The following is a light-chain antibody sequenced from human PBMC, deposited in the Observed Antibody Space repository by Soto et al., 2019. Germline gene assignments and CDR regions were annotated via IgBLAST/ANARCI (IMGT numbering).Light chain of an antibody. J-gene: IGKJ1*01. CDR2: GSS. CDR3: QQDNSYPWT. CDR1: QGVSDW. Sequence: DIQMTQSASSVSASVGDSVTITCRASQGVSDWVAWDQQKPGEAPKLLIYGSSSLLSGVPSRFSGTRSGTDFTLTISSLQPEDFATYYCQQDNSYPWTFGQGTKVDIK. V-gene: IGKV1-12*01.